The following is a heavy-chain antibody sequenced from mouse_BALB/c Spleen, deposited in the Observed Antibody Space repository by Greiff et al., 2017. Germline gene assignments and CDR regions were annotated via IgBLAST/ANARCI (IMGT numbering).Heavy chain of an antibody. CDR2: INSNGGST. CDR3: AREDGYYDAMDY. J-gene: IGHJ4*01. D-gene: IGHD2-3*01. V-gene: IGHV5-6-3*01. Sequence: VQLKESGGGLVQPGGSLKLSCAASGFTFSSYGMSWVRQTPDKRLELVATINSNGGSTYYPDSVKGRFTISRDNAKNTLYLQMSSLKSEDTAMYYCAREDGYYDAMDYWGQGTSVTVSS. CDR1: GFTFSSYG.